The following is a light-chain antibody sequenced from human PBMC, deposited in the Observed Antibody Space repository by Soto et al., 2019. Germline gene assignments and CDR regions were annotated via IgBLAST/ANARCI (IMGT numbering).Light chain of an antibody. V-gene: IGKV3D-15*01. J-gene: IGKJ5*01. Sequence: EIAMTPSTATLSVSPGARATLSGRATQDIRSSLAWYQQKPGQAPRLLIYGASSRATGVPVSFSGSGSGTDFTLTISSLQTEDFAVYYCQQYVSAPITVGQGTRLEIK. CDR2: GAS. CDR1: QDIRSS. CDR3: QQYVSAPIT.